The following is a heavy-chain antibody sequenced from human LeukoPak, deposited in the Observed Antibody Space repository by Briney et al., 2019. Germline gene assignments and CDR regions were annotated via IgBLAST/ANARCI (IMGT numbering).Heavy chain of an antibody. CDR1: GYTFTSYD. D-gene: IGHD2-15*01. Sequence: ASVKVSCKASGYTFTSYDINWVRQATGQGLEWMGWMNPNSGNTGYAQKFQGRVTMTRNTSISTAYVELSSLRSEDTAVYYCAREAVVPYYYYMDVWGKGTTVTVSS. J-gene: IGHJ6*03. V-gene: IGHV1-8*01. CDR2: MNPNSGNT. CDR3: AREAVVPYYYYMDV.